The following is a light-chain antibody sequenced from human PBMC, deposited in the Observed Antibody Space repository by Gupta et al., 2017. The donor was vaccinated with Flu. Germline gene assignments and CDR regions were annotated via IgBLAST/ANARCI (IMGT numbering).Light chain of an antibody. CDR2: NGS. Sequence: VTLGQPASISCKSSPSLLYIDGSTCLNWFQQTPGQSPRRLIYNGSNRDSGVPDRFSGSGSGTDFTLKISRVDAEDVGVYYCRQGKHWPRSFGGGTKVEIK. V-gene: IGKV2-30*01. CDR1: PSLLYIDGSTC. CDR3: RQGKHWPRS. J-gene: IGKJ4*01.